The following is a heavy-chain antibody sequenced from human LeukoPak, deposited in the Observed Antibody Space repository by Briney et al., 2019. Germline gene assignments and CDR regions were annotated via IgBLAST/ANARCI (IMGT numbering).Heavy chain of an antibody. CDR3: ARDHAYRTDY. CDR2: ISSSSYYI. CDR1: GFIFSAYS. J-gene: IGHJ4*02. Sequence: GGSLRLSCAASGFIFSAYSMNWVRQAPGKGLEWVSSISSSSYYIYYADSVKGRFTISRDNAKNSLYLQMSSLRAEDTAVYYCARDHAYRTDYWGQGTLVTVSS. D-gene: IGHD2-2*01. V-gene: IGHV3-21*01.